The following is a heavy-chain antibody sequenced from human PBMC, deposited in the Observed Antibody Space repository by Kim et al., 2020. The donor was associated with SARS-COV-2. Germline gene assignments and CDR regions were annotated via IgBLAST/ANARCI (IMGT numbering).Heavy chain of an antibody. J-gene: IGHJ4*02. V-gene: IGHV3-30*18. Sequence: GGSLRLSCAASGFTFSSCGMHWVRQAPGKGLEWVALISHDGSNKYSAESVKGRFTISRDNSRNTVYLQMNSLRDEDTAVYYCAKGLRQWEVLSADIDYWGQGTLVTVSS. CDR1: GFTFSSCG. CDR2: ISHDGSNK. D-gene: IGHD1-26*01. CDR3: AKGLRQWEVLSADIDY.